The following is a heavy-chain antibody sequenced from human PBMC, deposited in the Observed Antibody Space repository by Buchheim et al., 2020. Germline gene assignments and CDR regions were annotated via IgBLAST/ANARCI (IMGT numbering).Heavy chain of an antibody. J-gene: IGHJ4*02. Sequence: QVQLVQSGAEVKKPGASVKVSCKASGYTFTSYYMHWVRQAPGQGLEWMEIINPSGGSTSYAQKFQGRVTMTRDTSTSTVYMELSSLRSEDTAVYYCARTATIFGVVTPSGHFDYWGQGTL. V-gene: IGHV1-46*03. CDR2: INPSGGST. CDR3: ARTATIFGVVTPSGHFDY. D-gene: IGHD3-3*01. CDR1: GYTFTSYY.